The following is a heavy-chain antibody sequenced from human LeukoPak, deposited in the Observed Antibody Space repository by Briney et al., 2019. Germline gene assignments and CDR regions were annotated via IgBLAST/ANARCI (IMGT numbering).Heavy chain of an antibody. CDR2: INHSGST. D-gene: IGHD3-22*01. CDR3: ARGHGVTMSHCYMDV. Sequence: SETLSLTCAVYGGSFSGYYWSWIRQPPGKGLEWIGEINHSGSTNYNPSLKSRVTISVDTSKNQFSLKLSSVTAADTAVYYCARGHGVTMSHCYMDVWGKGTTVTVSS. CDR1: GGSFSGYY. J-gene: IGHJ6*03. V-gene: IGHV4-34*01.